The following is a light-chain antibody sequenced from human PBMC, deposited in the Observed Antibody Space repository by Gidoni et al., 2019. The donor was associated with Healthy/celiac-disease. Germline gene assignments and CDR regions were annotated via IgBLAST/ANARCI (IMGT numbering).Light chain of an antibody. J-gene: IGLJ2*01. V-gene: IGLV2-14*01. CDR2: EVS. CDR1: SSDVGGYKY. CDR3: SSYTSKSTLE. Sequence: QSALTQPASVSVSPGQSITISCTGSSSDVGGYKYVSWYQQHPGKAPKLMIYEVSNRPSGVSNRFSGSKSGNTASLTISGLQAEDEADYYCSSYTSKSTLEVGGGTKLTVL.